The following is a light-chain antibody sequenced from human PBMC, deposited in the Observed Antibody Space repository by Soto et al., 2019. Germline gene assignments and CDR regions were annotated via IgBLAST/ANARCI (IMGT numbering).Light chain of an antibody. CDR1: SSNIGNNY. Sequence: QSALTQPPSVSAAPGQKVTISCSGSSSNIGNNYVSWYQQLPGTAPKLLIYENNKRPSGIPDRFSGSKSGTSATLGITGLQTGDEADYYCATRDSSMSAHYVFRTGTKVTVL. CDR2: ENN. V-gene: IGLV1-51*02. J-gene: IGLJ1*01. CDR3: ATRDSSMSAHYV.